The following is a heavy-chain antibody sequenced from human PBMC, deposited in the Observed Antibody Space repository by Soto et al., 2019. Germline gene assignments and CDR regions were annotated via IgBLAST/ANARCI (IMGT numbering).Heavy chain of an antibody. J-gene: IGHJ3*01. Sequence: PSQTLSLTCDISVDSVSSNSATWNWIRQSPSRGLEWLGRTYCRSKWYNDYAVSVTSRININPDTSKNQFSLQLRSVTPDDTAVYYCARDASPTTDAFDVWGQGTMVTVSS. CDR1: VDSVSSNSAT. V-gene: IGHV6-1*01. CDR3: ARDASPTTDAFDV. CDR2: TYCRSKWYN. D-gene: IGHD3-16*01.